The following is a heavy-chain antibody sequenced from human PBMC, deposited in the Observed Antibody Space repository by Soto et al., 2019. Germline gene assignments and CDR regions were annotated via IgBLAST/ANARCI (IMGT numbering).Heavy chain of an antibody. J-gene: IGHJ3*01. CDR3: AREGILGLFDAYDL. D-gene: IGHD3-3*01. Sequence: ASVKVSCKASTFTSSGISWVRQAPGQGLEWMGWISTHNGSTIYAQKFQGRVILTMDKITTKVYMELRRLRSDDTAVYFCAREGILGLFDAYDLWGQGTRVTVSS. CDR2: ISTHNGST. CDR1: TFTSSG. V-gene: IGHV1-18*04.